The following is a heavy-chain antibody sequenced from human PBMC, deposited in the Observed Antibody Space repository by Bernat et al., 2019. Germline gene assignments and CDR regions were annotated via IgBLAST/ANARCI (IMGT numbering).Heavy chain of an antibody. Sequence: EVQLVESGGGLVKPGGSLRLSGAAPGFTFSSYSMNWVRQAPGKGLEWVSSISSSSSYIYYADSVKGRFTISRDNAKNSLYLQMNSLRAEDTAVYYCARNRYSYGFLDAFDIWGQGTMVTVSS. D-gene: IGHD5-18*01. V-gene: IGHV3-21*01. CDR3: ARNRYSYGFLDAFDI. J-gene: IGHJ3*02. CDR2: ISSSSSYI. CDR1: GFTFSSYS.